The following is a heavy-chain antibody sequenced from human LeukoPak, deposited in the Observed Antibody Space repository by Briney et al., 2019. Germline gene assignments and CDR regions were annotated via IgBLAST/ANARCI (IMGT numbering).Heavy chain of an antibody. CDR2: INVDGSDT. CDR1: GFTLSDHW. Sequence: GGSLRLSCAASGFTLSDHWMNWVRQPPGKGLLWVSHINVDGSDTDYADSVKGRFIISRDNARNTLYLQMDSLRVEDTAVYYCVRDGTGYPPFDLWGQGNLVTVSS. V-gene: IGHV3-74*01. CDR3: VRDGTGYPPFDL. J-gene: IGHJ5*02. D-gene: IGHD1-1*01.